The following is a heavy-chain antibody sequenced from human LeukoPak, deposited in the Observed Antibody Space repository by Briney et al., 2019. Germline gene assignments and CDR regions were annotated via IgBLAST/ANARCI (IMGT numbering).Heavy chain of an antibody. CDR3: AREISYGSYTWFDP. Sequence: GGSLRLSCAASGFTFSDYYMSWIRQAPGKGLEWVSYISSSGSTIYYADSVKGRFTISRDNAKNSLYLQMNSLRAEDTAVYYCAREISYGSYTWFDPWGQGTLVTVSS. CDR1: GFTFSDYY. D-gene: IGHD3-10*01. CDR2: ISSSGSTI. V-gene: IGHV3-11*01. J-gene: IGHJ5*02.